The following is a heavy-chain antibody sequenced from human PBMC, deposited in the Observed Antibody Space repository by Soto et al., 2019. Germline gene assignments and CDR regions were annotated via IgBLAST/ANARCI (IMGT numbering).Heavy chain of an antibody. CDR2: IYPGDSDT. Sequence: LGESLKISCKGSGYSFTSYWIGWVRQLPGKGLEWMGIIYPGDSDTRYSPSFQGQVTISADKSISTAYLQWSSLKASDTAMYYCVLTTRNADAFDIWGQGTMVTVSS. CDR1: GYSFTSYW. CDR3: VLTTRNADAFDI. D-gene: IGHD4-17*01. V-gene: IGHV5-51*01. J-gene: IGHJ3*02.